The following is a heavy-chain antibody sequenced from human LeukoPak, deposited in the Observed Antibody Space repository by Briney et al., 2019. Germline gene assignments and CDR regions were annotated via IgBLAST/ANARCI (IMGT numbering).Heavy chain of an antibody. J-gene: IGHJ6*03. Sequence: GGSLRLSCAASGFTFSNYWMHWVRQAPGKGLVWVSRINSDGSSTSYADSVKGRFTISRDNAKNTLYLQMNSLRAEDTAVYYCARVSSGSYFGYYYYMDVWGKGTTVTVSS. CDR1: GFTFSNYW. V-gene: IGHV3-74*01. CDR2: INSDGSST. CDR3: ARVSSGSYFGYYYYMDV. D-gene: IGHD1-26*01.